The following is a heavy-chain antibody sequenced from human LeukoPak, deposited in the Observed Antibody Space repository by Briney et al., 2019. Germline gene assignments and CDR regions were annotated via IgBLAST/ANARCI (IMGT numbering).Heavy chain of an antibody. CDR3: ARGWSTYYYGMDV. CDR2: IYYSGST. CDR1: GGSISSYY. J-gene: IGHJ6*02. D-gene: IGHD6-13*01. Sequence: PSETLSLTCTVSGGSISSYYWSWIRQPPGKGLEWIGYIYYSGSTNYNPSLKSRVTISVDTSKNQFSLKLSSVTAADTAVYYCARGWSTYYYGMDVWGQGTTVTVSS. V-gene: IGHV4-59*12.